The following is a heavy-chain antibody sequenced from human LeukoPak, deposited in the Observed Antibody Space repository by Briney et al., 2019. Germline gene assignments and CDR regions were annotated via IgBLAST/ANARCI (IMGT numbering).Heavy chain of an antibody. Sequence: SQTLSLTCTVSGGSISSGGYYWSWIRQHPGKGLEWIGYIYYSGSTYYNPSLKSRVTISVDTSKNQFSLKLSSVTAADTAVYYCARASRKPEFGRAFDYWGQGTQVTVSS. V-gene: IGHV4-31*03. D-gene: IGHD3-10*01. J-gene: IGHJ4*02. CDR2: IYYSGST. CDR3: ARASRKPEFGRAFDY. CDR1: GGSISSGGYY.